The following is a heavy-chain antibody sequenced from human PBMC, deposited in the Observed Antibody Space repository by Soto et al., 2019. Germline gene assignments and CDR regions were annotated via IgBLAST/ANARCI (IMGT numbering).Heavy chain of an antibody. D-gene: IGHD5-12*01. CDR3: ARHVAEMATLGY. V-gene: IGHV4-59*08. CDR1: SGSISSYY. CDR2: IYYNGST. J-gene: IGHJ4*02. Sequence: QVQLQESGPGLVKPSETLSLTSTVSSGSISSYYWSWIRQPPGKGLECIGYIYYNGSTNYSPSLKRRVPISVDTSKHQFYLKLTSVPATDTAVYYCARHVAEMATLGYWGQGTLVTVSS.